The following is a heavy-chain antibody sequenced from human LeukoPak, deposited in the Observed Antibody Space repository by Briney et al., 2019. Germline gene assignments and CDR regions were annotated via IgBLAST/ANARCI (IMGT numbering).Heavy chain of an antibody. CDR2: IYHSGST. Sequence: SETLSLTCTVSGYSISSGYYWGWIRQPPGKGLEWIGSIYHSGSTYYNPSLKSRVTISVGTSKNQFSLKLSSVTAADTAVYYCARDYYDSSGYGNWFDPWGQGTLVTVSS. CDR3: ARDYYDSSGYGNWFDP. D-gene: IGHD3-22*01. CDR1: GYSISSGYY. J-gene: IGHJ5*02. V-gene: IGHV4-38-2*02.